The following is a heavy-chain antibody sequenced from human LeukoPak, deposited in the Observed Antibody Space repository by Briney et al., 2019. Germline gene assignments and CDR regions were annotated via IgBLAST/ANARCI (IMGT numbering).Heavy chain of an antibody. D-gene: IGHD6-6*01. J-gene: IGHJ5*02. V-gene: IGHV4-59*01. CDR1: GGSISTYY. CDR2: IYYSGST. Sequence: SETLSLTCTVSGGSISTYYWTWIRQPPGKGLEWIGYIYYSGSTSYNPSLKSRVTISLDTSKNQFSLQLSSVTAADTAVYYCARQRYGLTRPYWFDPWGQGTLVTVSS. CDR3: ARQRYGLTRPYWFDP.